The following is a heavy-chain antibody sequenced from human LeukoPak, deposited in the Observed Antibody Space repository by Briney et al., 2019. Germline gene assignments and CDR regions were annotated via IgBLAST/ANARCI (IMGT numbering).Heavy chain of an antibody. J-gene: IGHJ4*02. CDR2: IKQDGSEK. CDR3: ARDRGSSGWYEFDY. D-gene: IGHD6-19*01. CDR1: GFTSSSYW. Sequence: GGSLRLSCAASGFTSSSYWMSWVRQAPGKGLEWVANIKQDGSEKYNVDSVKGRFTISRDNAKNSLYLQMNSLRAEDTAVYYCARDRGSSGWYEFDYWGQGTLVTVSS. V-gene: IGHV3-7*01.